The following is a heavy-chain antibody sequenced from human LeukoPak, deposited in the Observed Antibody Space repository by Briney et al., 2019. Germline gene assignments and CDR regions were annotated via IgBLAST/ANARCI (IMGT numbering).Heavy chain of an antibody. CDR3: ARRVKGYDILTGYPIPGGMDV. V-gene: IGHV5-51*01. D-gene: IGHD3-9*01. Sequence: GESLKISCKGSGYSFTSYWIGWVRQMPGKGLEWMGIIYPGDSDTRYSPSFQGQVTISADKSISTAYLQWSSLKASDTAMYYCARRVKGYDILTGYPIPGGMDVWGQGTTVTVSS. J-gene: IGHJ6*02. CDR1: GYSFTSYW. CDR2: IYPGDSDT.